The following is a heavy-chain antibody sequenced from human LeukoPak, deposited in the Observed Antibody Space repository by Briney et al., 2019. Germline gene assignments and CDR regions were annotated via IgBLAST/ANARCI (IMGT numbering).Heavy chain of an antibody. V-gene: IGHV3-30*04. CDR3: ARGDWGIVVVVAASAAFDI. J-gene: IGHJ3*02. D-gene: IGHD2-15*01. CDR1: GFTFSSYA. CDR2: ISYVGSNK. Sequence: GRSLRLSCAASGFTFSSYAMHWVRQAPGKGLEWVAVISYVGSNKYYADAVKGRFTISRDNSKNTLYLQMNSLRAEDTAVYYCARGDWGIVVVVAASAAFDIWGQGTMVTVSS.